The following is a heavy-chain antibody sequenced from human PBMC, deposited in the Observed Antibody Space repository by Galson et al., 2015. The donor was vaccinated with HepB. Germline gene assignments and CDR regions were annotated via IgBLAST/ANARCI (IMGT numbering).Heavy chain of an antibody. CDR2: IYSGGST. Sequence: SLRLSCAASGFTVSSNYMSWVRQAPGKGLEWVSVIYSGGSTYYADSVKGRFTISRDNSKNTLYLQMNSLRAEDTAVYYCARGGMAVAAYPDYYYYGMDVWGQGTTVTVSS. CDR1: GFTVSSNY. CDR3: ARGGMAVAAYPDYYYYGMDV. D-gene: IGHD6-19*01. V-gene: IGHV3-53*01. J-gene: IGHJ6*02.